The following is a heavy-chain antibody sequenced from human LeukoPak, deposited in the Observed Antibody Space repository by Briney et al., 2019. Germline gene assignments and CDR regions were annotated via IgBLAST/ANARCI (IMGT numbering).Heavy chain of an antibody. D-gene: IGHD6-19*01. J-gene: IGHJ4*02. V-gene: IGHV4-30-4*08. CDR3: ARFGSGWYYFDY. CDR2: IYYSGST. Sequence: SETLSLTCTVSGGSISSGDYYWSWIRQPPGKGLEWIGYIYYSGSTYYNPSLKSRVTISLDTSKNQFSLKLSSVTAADTAVYYCARFGSGWYYFDYWGQGTLVTVSS. CDR1: GGSISSGDYY.